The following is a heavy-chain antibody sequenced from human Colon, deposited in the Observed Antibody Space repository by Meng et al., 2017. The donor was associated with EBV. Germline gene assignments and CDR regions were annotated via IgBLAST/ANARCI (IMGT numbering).Heavy chain of an antibody. CDR1: GGSFSDSY. D-gene: IGHD2-15*01. Sequence: QVQLQQWGDGLLKPSETLSLTCTVYGGSFSDSYWTWIRQPPGKGLEWIGEINHVGSTTYNPSLKSRVTISVDTSKNQFSLKLSSVTAADAAVYYCASSDCSGGTCYLDCWGQGTLVTVSS. CDR2: INHVGST. J-gene: IGHJ4*02. CDR3: ASSDCSGGTCYLDC. V-gene: IGHV4-34*01.